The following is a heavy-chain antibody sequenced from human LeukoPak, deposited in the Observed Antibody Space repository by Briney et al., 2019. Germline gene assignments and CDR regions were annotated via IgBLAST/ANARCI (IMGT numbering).Heavy chain of an antibody. CDR3: ARGPSSNNLLWFDY. J-gene: IGHJ4*02. Sequence: PGGSLRLSCAASGFTFSSYWMHWVRQAPGKGLVWVSRINSDGSSTSYADSVKGRFTISRDNAKNSLYLQMNSLRAEDTAVYYCARGPSSNNLLWFDYWGQGTLVTVSS. V-gene: IGHV3-74*01. CDR2: INSDGSST. D-gene: IGHD3-10*01. CDR1: GFTFSSYW.